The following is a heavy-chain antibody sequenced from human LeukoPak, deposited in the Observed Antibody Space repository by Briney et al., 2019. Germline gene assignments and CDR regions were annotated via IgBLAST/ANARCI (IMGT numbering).Heavy chain of an antibody. J-gene: IGHJ4*02. CDR2: MYNSDSP. D-gene: IGHD6-19*01. V-gene: IGHV4-4*07. CDR1: GASISSYY. Sequence: PSETLSLTCTVSGASISSYYWTWIRQPAGKGLEWIGRMYNSDSPNYNPSLKSRVTMSVDTSKNQVSLRLTSVTAADTAAYYCARESAVAGITALDYWGQGTLATVSS. CDR3: ARESAVAGITALDY.